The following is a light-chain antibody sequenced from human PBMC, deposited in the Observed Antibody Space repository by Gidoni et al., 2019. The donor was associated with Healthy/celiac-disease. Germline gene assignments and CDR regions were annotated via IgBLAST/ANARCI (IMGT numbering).Light chain of an antibody. Sequence: IVLTQSPATLSLSPGERATLSCGASQSVRSSYLAWYPQKPGLAPSLLIYDASSSAPGIQDRFSGSGSGTDFTLTISRLEPEDFAVYYCQQYGSSPLTFGGGTKVEIK. J-gene: IGKJ4*01. V-gene: IGKV3D-20*01. CDR3: QQYGSSPLT. CDR1: QSVRSSY. CDR2: DAS.